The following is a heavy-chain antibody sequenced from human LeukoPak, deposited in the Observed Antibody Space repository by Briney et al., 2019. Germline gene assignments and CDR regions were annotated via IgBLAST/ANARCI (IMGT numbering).Heavy chain of an antibody. J-gene: IGHJ4*02. CDR2: INHSGST. D-gene: IGHD4-11*01. CDR1: GGSFSGYY. Sequence: SETLSLTCAVYGGSFSGYYWSWIRQPPGKGLEWIGEINHSGSTNHNPSLKSRVTISLDTSKNHFSLRLTSVTAADTAVYYCARVPTVGGINYWGQGTLVTVSS. CDR3: ARVPTVGGINY. V-gene: IGHV4-34*01.